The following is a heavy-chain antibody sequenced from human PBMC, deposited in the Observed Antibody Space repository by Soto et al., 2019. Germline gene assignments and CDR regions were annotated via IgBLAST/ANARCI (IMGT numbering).Heavy chain of an antibody. CDR1: GYSISSGYY. J-gene: IGHJ5*02. D-gene: IGHD3-10*01. Sequence: ETLSLTCAVSGYSISSGYYWGWIRQPPGKGLEWIGSIYHSGSTYYNPSLKSRVTISVDTSKNQFSLKLGSVTAADTAVYYCARGLVRGVIIKNHNWFDPWGQGTLVTVSS. V-gene: IGHV4-38-2*01. CDR3: ARGLVRGVIIKNHNWFDP. CDR2: IYHSGST.